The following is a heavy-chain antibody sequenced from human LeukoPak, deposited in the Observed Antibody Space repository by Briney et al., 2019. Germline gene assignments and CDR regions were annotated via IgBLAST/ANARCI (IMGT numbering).Heavy chain of an antibody. Sequence: SSQTLSLTCTVSGGSISSGDYYWSWIRQPPGKGLEWIGYIYYSGSTYYNPSLKSRVTISVDTSKNQFSLKLSSVTAADTAVYYCASTQLVLGSGWFDPWGQGTLVTVSS. J-gene: IGHJ5*02. CDR1: GGSISSGDYY. CDR2: IYYSGST. CDR3: ASTQLVLGSGWFDP. V-gene: IGHV4-30-4*01. D-gene: IGHD1-1*01.